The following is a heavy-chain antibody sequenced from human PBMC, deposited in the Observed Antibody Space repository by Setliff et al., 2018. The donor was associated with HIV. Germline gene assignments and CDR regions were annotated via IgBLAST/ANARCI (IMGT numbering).Heavy chain of an antibody. J-gene: IGHJ4*02. Sequence: SETLSLTCTVSGGSISSHFWSWIRQPPGKGLEWIGSIYYSGSTNYNPSLKSRVTISVVTSKNQFSLKLSSVTAADTAVYYCARGTLYYDYVWGTSFPFDYWGQGTLVTVSS. CDR2: IYYSGST. V-gene: IGHV4-59*11. D-gene: IGHD3-16*01. CDR3: ARGTLYYDYVWGTSFPFDY. CDR1: GGSISSHF.